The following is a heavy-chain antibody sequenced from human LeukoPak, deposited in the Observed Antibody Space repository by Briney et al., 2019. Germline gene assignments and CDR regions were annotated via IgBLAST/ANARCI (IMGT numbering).Heavy chain of an antibody. Sequence: PGGSLRLSCAASGLSFSSYVMHWVRQTPGKGLEYVSAISSNGGETYYADSVKGRFTISRDNSENALYLQMGSLRVEDMAVYYCARGRSPRGYYYGKDVWGQGTTVTVS. D-gene: IGHD1-26*01. CDR3: ARGRSPRGYYYGKDV. J-gene: IGHJ6*02. V-gene: IGHV3-64*02. CDR1: GLSFSSYV. CDR2: ISSNGGET.